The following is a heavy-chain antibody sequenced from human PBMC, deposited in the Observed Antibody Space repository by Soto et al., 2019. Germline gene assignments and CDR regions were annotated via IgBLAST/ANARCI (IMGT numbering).Heavy chain of an antibody. CDR2: IYYSGST. D-gene: IGHD1-1*01. CDR1: GGSINTYY. V-gene: IGHV4-59*13. J-gene: IGHJ4*02. CDR3: ARGALEYLPHY. Sequence: QVQLQESGPGLVKPSETLSLTCTVSGGSINTYYWSWIRQPPGKGLEWIGYIYYSGSTYYNPSLKSRVTISLDTSKNQFSLKVTSVTAADTAMYYCARGALEYLPHYWGRGTLVTVSS.